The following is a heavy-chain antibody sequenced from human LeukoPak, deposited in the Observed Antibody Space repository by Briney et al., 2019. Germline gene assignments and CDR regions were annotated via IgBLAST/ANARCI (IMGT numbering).Heavy chain of an antibody. CDR2: ISSSGSTI. CDR1: GFTFSDYY. Sequence: GGSLRLSCAASGFTFSDYYMSWIRQAPGKGLEWVSYISSSGSTIYYADSVKGRFTISRDNAKNSLYLQMNSLRAEDTAVYYCARGRRASPGYCSGGSCYEFDYYFDYWGQGTLVTVSS. V-gene: IGHV3-11*04. CDR3: ARGRRASPGYCSGGSCYEFDYYFDY. D-gene: IGHD2-15*01. J-gene: IGHJ4*02.